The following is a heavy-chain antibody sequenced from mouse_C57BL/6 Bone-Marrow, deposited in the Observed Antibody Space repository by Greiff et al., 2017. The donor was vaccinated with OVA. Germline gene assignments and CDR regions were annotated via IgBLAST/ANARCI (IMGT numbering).Heavy chain of an antibody. J-gene: IGHJ1*03. V-gene: IGHV8-8*01. CDR3: ARIRGTAYYSNWYFDV. D-gene: IGHD2-5*01. CDR1: GFSLSTFGMG. CDR2: IWWDDDK. Sequence: QVTLKESGPGILQPSQTLSLTCSFSGFSLSTFGMGVGWIRQPSGKGLEWLAHIWWDDDKYYNPALKSRPTISKDTSKNQVFLKIANVDTADTATYYCARIRGTAYYSNWYFDVWGTGTTVTVSS.